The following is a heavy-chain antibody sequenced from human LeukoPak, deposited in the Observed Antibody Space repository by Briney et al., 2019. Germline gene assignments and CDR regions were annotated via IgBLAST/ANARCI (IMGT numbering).Heavy chain of an antibody. J-gene: IGHJ4*02. CDR2: ISGSGGRT. CDR1: GLTFSSYG. CDR3: ARGEYGSGSYHIDY. V-gene: IGHV3-23*01. D-gene: IGHD3-10*01. Sequence: GGSLRLSCAATGLTFSSYGMSWVRQAPGKGLEWVSAISGSGGRTYYADSVKGRFTVSRDNSKNSLYLQMNSLRAEDTAVYYCARGEYGSGSYHIDYWGQGTLVTVSS.